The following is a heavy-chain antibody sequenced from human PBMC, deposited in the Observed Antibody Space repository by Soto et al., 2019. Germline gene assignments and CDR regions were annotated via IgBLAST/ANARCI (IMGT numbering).Heavy chain of an antibody. J-gene: IGHJ4*02. CDR3: ARGPRGPDGPGDY. CDR2: INAGNGNT. Sequence: QVQLVQSGAEVKKPGASVKVSCKASGYTFTSYAMHWVRQAPGQRLEWMGWINAGNGNTKHSQKLQGRVTITRDTSASTAYMEMSSLRSEDTAVYYCARGPRGPDGPGDYWGQGTLVTVSS. D-gene: IGHD5-12*01. CDR1: GYTFTSYA. V-gene: IGHV1-3*01.